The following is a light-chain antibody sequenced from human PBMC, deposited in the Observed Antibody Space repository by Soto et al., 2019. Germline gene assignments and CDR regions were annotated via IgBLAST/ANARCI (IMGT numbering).Light chain of an antibody. J-gene: IGKJ1*01. V-gene: IGKV1-39*01. Sequence: DIQMTQSPSSLSASVGDRITITCRASQSISRYLNWYQHKPGKAPKLLINAASSLERGVQSRFSGGGSGTDFTLNISSLPPDDFATYYCQQNYRATPWTFGQGTKVEVK. CDR1: QSISRY. CDR2: AAS. CDR3: QQNYRATPWT.